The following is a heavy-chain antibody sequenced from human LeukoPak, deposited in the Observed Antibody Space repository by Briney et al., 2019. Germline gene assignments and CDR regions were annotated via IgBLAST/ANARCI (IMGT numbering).Heavy chain of an antibody. CDR1: GFTFSSYS. V-gene: IGHV3-21*01. CDR3: ARVGGLSFYGMDV. Sequence: PGGSLRLSCAASGFTFSSYSMNWVRQAPGKGLEWVSSISSSSSSYIYYADTVKGRFTISRDNAKNSLYLQMNSLRAEDTAVYYCARVGGLSFYGMDVWGQGTTVTVSS. J-gene: IGHJ6*02. CDR2: ISSSSSSYI. D-gene: IGHD3-16*02.